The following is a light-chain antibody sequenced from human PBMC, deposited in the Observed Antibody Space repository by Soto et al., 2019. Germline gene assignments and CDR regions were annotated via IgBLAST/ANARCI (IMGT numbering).Light chain of an antibody. Sequence: EIVMTKSPATLSVSPGERATLSCSATQSVNRNLAWYQQKPGQAPMLLIYGASTRATGIPARFSGSGSGTEFTLTISSLQSADFAVYYCQQYYNWPPTFGQGTKVEIK. V-gene: IGKV3-15*01. J-gene: IGKJ1*01. CDR1: QSVNRN. CDR2: GAS. CDR3: QQYYNWPPT.